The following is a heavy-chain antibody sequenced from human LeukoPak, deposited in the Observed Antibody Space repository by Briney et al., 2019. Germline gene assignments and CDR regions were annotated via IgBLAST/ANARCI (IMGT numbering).Heavy chain of an antibody. D-gene: IGHD5-18*01. CDR2: IRSKAYRGTT. CDR3: ARGPIQLWIHNAMDV. CDR1: GFTFGGHA. V-gene: IGHV3-49*04. Sequence: GGSLRLSCTGSGFTFGGHAMSWVRQAPGKGLEWVGFIRSKAYRGTTEYAASVKGRFTISRDDSASIAYLQMNSLQTDDTAVYYCARGPIQLWIHNAMDVWGQGTTVTVSS. J-gene: IGHJ6*02.